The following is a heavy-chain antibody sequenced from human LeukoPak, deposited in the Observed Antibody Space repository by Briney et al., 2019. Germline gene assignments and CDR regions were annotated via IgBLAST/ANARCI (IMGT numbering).Heavy chain of an antibody. CDR1: GFTFSSYS. CDR2: ISSSSSYI. D-gene: IGHD1-7*01. J-gene: IGHJ5*02. V-gene: IGHV3-21*01. Sequence: PGGSLRLSCAASGFTFSSYSMNWVRQAPGKGLEWVSSISSSSSYIYYADSVKGRFTISRDNAKNSLYLQMNSLRAEDTAVYYCARDLTNWNYETNWFDPWGQGTLVTVSS. CDR3: ARDLTNWNYETNWFDP.